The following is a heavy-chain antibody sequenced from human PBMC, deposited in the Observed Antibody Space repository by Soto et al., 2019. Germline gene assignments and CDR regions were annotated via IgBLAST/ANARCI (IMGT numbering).Heavy chain of an antibody. Sequence: ASVKFSCKDTAYMFKSFYIHWVRQAPGEGLECMGWTVRNSGASTLAQKFQGRGTLTRXTXXNXXXMXIXXLTSADSAIYCCATDGRGSGTLEATEVWAQGTTVTVSS. CDR2: TVRNSGAS. D-gene: IGHD3-10*01. V-gene: IGHV1-2*02. CDR1: AYMFKSFY. J-gene: IGHJ6*02. CDR3: ATDGRGSGTLEATEV.